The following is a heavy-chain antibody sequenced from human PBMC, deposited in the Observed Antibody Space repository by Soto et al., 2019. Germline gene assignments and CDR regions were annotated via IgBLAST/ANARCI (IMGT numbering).Heavy chain of an antibody. CDR3: ARGWGLDP. Sequence: EVQLVESGGGLVQPGGSLRLSCAASGFTFSSYWMTWVRQAPGKGPEWVVNIKQDGSEKYYVASVKGRFTISRDNAKNSLYLQMNSLRAEATAVYYFARGWGLDPWGQGTLVTVSS. V-gene: IGHV3-7*04. CDR2: IKQDGSEK. CDR1: GFTFSSYW. J-gene: IGHJ5*02. D-gene: IGHD1-26*01.